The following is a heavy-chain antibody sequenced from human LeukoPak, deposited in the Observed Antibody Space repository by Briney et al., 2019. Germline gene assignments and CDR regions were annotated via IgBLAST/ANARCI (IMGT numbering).Heavy chain of an antibody. CDR1: GFTFSSYA. D-gene: IGHD6-19*01. J-gene: IGHJ4*02. CDR3: AKRGASSGWASFDY. V-gene: IGHV3-23*01. Sequence: GGSLRLSCAASGFTFSSYAMSWVRQAPGKGLEWDSAISGSGGSTYYADSVKGRFTISRDNSKNTLYLQMNSLRAEDTAVYYCAKRGASSGWASFDYWGQGTLVTVSS. CDR2: ISGSGGST.